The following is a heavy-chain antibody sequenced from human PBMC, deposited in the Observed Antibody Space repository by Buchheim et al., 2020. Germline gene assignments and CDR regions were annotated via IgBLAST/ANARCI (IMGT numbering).Heavy chain of an antibody. D-gene: IGHD6-6*01. CDR3: ARVRSIAARPEVFDD. CDR2: IKQDGSEK. CDR1: GFTYSSYW. J-gene: IGHJ4*02. V-gene: IGHV3-7*01. Sequence: VQLVESGGGWVQPGGSLRLSCAASGFTYSSYWMSWVRQAPGKGLEWVANIKQDGSEKYYVDSVKGRFTISRDTDKNSLYLQMNSLRAEDTAVYYCARVRSIAARPEVFDDWGQGTL.